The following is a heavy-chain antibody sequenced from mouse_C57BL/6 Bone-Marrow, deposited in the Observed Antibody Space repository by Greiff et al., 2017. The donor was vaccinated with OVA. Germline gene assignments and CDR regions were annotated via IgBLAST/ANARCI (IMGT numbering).Heavy chain of an antibody. V-gene: IGHV14-4*01. CDR1: GFNIKDDY. CDR3: TSTRGFDY. Sequence: VQLQQSGAELVRPGASVKLSCTASGFNIKDDYMHWVKQRPEQGLEWIGWIDPENGDTEYASKFQGKATITAATSSNTAYLQLSSLTSEDTAVYYCTSTRGFDYWGQGTTLTVSS. CDR2: IDPENGDT. D-gene: IGHD2-14*01. J-gene: IGHJ2*01.